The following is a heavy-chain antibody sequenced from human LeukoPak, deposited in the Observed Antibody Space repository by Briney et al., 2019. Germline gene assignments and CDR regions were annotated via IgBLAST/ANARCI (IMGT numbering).Heavy chain of an antibody. CDR3: ARVAEMATIFGFDY. V-gene: IGHV1-46*01. D-gene: IGHD5-24*01. Sequence: ASVTDSCKASGYTFTSYYMHWLRQPPGQGLDWMGLINPSGGSTSYAQKFQGRVTMTRDTSTSTVYMELSSLRSGDTAVYYCARVAEMATIFGFDYWGQGTLVTVSS. CDR1: GYTFTSYY. CDR2: INPSGGST. J-gene: IGHJ4*02.